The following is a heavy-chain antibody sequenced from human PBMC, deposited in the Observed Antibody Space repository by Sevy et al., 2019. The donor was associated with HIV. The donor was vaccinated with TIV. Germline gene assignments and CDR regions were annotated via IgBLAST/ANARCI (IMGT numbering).Heavy chain of an antibody. Sequence: ASVKVSCTVSGYTLTKLSMHWVRQAPGKGPEWLGTFDPEDGDPEDGETVYAQKCQDRVIMTDDISTDTAYMELSSLTSEETAVYYCATTKAYYDSSGYPFDDWGQGTLVTVSS. D-gene: IGHD3-22*01. CDR3: ATTKAYYDSSGYPFDD. CDR1: GYTLTKLS. CDR2: FDPEDGDPEDGET. J-gene: IGHJ4*02. V-gene: IGHV1-24*01.